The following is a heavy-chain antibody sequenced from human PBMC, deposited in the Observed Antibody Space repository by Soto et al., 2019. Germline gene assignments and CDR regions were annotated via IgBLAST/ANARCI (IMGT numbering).Heavy chain of an antibody. CDR3: ARVPVNLAADY. D-gene: IGHD6-25*01. CDR2: IWYDGSNK. V-gene: IGHV3-33*01. CDR1: GFTFSSYG. Sequence: VGSLRLSCAASGFTFSSYGMHWVRQAPGKGLEWVAVIWYDGSNKYYADSVKGRFTISRDNSKNTLYLQMNSLRAEDTAVYYCARVPVNLAADYWGQGTLVTVSS. J-gene: IGHJ4*02.